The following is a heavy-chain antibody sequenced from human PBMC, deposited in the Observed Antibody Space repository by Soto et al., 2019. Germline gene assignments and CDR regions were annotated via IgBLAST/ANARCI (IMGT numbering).Heavy chain of an antibody. Sequence: PSETLSLTCTVSGGSISCYYWSWIRQPPGKGLEWIGYIYYSGSTNYNPSLKSRVTISVDTSKNQFSLKLSSVTAADTAVYYCARVGGSGWAYFDYWGQGTLVTAPQ. CDR3: ARVGGSGWAYFDY. CDR2: IYYSGST. J-gene: IGHJ4*02. V-gene: IGHV4-59*01. D-gene: IGHD6-19*01. CDR1: GGSISCYY.